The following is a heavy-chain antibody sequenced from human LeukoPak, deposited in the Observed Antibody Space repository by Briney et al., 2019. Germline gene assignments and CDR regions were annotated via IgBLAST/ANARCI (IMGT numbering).Heavy chain of an antibody. V-gene: IGHV3-53*01. D-gene: IGHD2-2*01. Sequence: GGSLRLSCAASGFTVSSNYMSWVRQAPGKGLEWVSVIYSGGSTYYADSVKGRFTISRDNAKNSLYLQMNSLRAEDTAVYYCARGPYCSSTSCWRDYWGQGTLVTVSS. CDR1: GFTVSSNY. J-gene: IGHJ4*02. CDR2: IYSGGST. CDR3: ARGPYCSSTSCWRDY.